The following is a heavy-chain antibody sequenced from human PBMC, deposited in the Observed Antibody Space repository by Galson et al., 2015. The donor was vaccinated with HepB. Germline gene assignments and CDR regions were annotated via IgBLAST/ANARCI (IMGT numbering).Heavy chain of an antibody. CDR1: SGSFTNYD. Sequence: LSLTCGVSSGSFTNYDWNWVRQAPSKGPEWIGEVNRGGSANVNPSLQSRVTITRDTSQSQFSLRLSSNTAADTAMYYCVAGPFGPRFQFWYSPVYLQHWGRGTQVIVSS. D-gene: IGHD2-21*01. J-gene: IGHJ1*01. CDR3: VAGPFGPRFQFWYSPVYLQH. CDR2: VNRGGSA. V-gene: IGHV4-34*01.